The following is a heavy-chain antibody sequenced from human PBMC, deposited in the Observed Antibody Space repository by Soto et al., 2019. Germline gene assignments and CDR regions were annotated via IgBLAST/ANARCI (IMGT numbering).Heavy chain of an antibody. J-gene: IGHJ4*02. CDR3: AREYNRRFRIRARFLDY. D-gene: IGHD1-20*01. Sequence: QVQLVESGGGLVKPGGSLRLSCAASGFTFSDYYMSWIRQAPGKGLEWGSYISSSGSTIYYADSVKGRFTISRDNAKNSLYLKMNSLRAEDTAVYYCAREYNRRFRIRARFLDYWGQGTLVTVSS. V-gene: IGHV3-11*01. CDR1: GFTFSDYY. CDR2: ISSSGSTI.